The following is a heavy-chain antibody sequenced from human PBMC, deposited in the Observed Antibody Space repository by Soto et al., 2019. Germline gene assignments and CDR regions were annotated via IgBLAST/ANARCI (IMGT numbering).Heavy chain of an antibody. Sequence: EVQLLESGGGLVQPGGSPRLSCAASGFTFSRNAMSWVRQAPGKGLEWVSGISGGGGATYYADSVKGRFTISRDNSKNTLYLQMNSLRAEDTAIYYCAKSEPYGSGSYYFDYWGQGTLVTVSS. J-gene: IGHJ4*02. CDR1: GFTFSRNA. D-gene: IGHD1-26*01. V-gene: IGHV3-23*01. CDR3: AKSEPYGSGSYYFDY. CDR2: ISGGGGAT.